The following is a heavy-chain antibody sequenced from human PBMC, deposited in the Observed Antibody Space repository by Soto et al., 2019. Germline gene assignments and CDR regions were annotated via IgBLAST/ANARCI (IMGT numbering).Heavy chain of an antibody. V-gene: IGHV4-31*03. CDR2: IYYSGST. CDR3: AREVEMATIKV. CDR1: GGSISSGGYY. D-gene: IGHD5-12*01. Sequence: QVQLQESGPGLVKPSHTLSLTCTVSGGSISSGGYYWSWIRQHPGKGLEWIGYIYYSGSTYYNQSHKSRVNISVDTSKNQFSLKLNSVTAADTAVYYCAREVEMATIKVWGQGTLVTVSS. J-gene: IGHJ4*02.